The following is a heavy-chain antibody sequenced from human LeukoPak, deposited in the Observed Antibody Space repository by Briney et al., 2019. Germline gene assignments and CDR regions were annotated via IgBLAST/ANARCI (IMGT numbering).Heavy chain of an antibody. D-gene: IGHD1-14*01. V-gene: IGHV3-23*01. CDR2: ISGSGGST. CDR1: GFTFSSYA. J-gene: IGHJ4*02. Sequence: GGSLRLSCAASGFTFSSYAMTWVRQAPGKGLEWVSAISGSGGSTYYADSVKGRFTISRDNANNSLYLQMNSLRAEDTAVYYCARDLGIAVYDYWGQGTLVTVSS. CDR3: ARDLGIAVYDY.